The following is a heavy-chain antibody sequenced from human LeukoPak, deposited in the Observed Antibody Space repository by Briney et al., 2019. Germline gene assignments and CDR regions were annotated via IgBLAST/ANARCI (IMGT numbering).Heavy chain of an antibody. D-gene: IGHD3-3*01. CDR1: GFTFSGFW. CDR3: ARVGGSGYYFDWFDP. CDR2: INSDGSEG. V-gene: IGHV3-7*03. Sequence: PGGSLRLSCAVSGFTFSGFWMSWSRQAPGKGLEWVASINSDGSEGYYADVVKGRFTISRDNAKNSLYLQINSLRAEDTAVYYCARVGGSGYYFDWFDPWGQGTLVTVSS. J-gene: IGHJ5*02.